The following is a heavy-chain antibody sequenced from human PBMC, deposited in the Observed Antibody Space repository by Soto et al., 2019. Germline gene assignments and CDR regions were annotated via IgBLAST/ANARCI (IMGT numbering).Heavy chain of an antibody. CDR1: GLAFRSFL. Sequence: EVQLVESGGGLVRPGGSLRLSCAASGLAFRSFLMSWVRQAPGGGLEWVAYIYRDGPDTYYSDSVRDRFTMSRDNAANSLFLHLNSLGAEDTAVYYCATYHDDEWESYRHRYWGQGTLVTVSS. CDR3: ATYHDDEWESYRHRY. J-gene: IGHJ4*02. D-gene: IGHD3-16*02. CDR2: IYRDGPDT. V-gene: IGHV3-7*01.